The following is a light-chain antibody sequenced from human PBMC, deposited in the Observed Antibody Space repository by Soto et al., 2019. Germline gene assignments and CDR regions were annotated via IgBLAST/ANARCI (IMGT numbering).Light chain of an antibody. CDR3: SSYTRSSTRV. J-gene: IGLJ3*02. V-gene: IGLV2-14*01. CDR2: EVS. CDR1: SSDVGGYNY. Sequence: QSALTQPASVSGSPGQSITLSCTGTSSDVGGYNYVSWYQQHPGKDPKLMIYEVSNRPSGVSNRFSGSKSGNTASLTISGLQAEDEADYYCSSYTRSSTRVFGGGTKLTVL.